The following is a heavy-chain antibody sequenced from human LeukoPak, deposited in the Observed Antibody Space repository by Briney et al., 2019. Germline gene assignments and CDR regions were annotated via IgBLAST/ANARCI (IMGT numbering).Heavy chain of an antibody. CDR1: GFTFSSYG. D-gene: IGHD7-27*01. V-gene: IGHV3-30*03. J-gene: IGHJ4*02. CDR3: ARGHTNNSGRDY. CDR2: ISYDGSNK. Sequence: GGSLRLSCAASGFTFSSYGMHWVRQAPGKGLEWVAVISYDGSNKYYADSVKGRFTISRDNAKNSLYLQMNSLRAEDTAVYYCARGHTNNSGRDYWGQGTLVTVSS.